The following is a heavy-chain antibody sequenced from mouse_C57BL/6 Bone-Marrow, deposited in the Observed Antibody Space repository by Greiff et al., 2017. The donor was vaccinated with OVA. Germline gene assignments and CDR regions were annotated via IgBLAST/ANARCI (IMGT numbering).Heavy chain of an antibody. J-gene: IGHJ2*01. CDR3: TYSNFDY. CDR1: GFNIKDDY. D-gene: IGHD2-5*01. Sequence: EVQLQQSGAELVRPGASVKLSCTASGFNIKDDYMHWVKQRPEQGLEWIGWIDPENGDTEYASKFQGKATITADTSSNTAYLQLSSLTSGETAVYYCTYSNFDYWGQGTTLTVSS. CDR2: IDPENGDT. V-gene: IGHV14-4*01.